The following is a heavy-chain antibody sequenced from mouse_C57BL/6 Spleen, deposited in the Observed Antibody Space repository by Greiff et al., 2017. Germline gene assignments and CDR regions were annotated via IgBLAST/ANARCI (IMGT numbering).Heavy chain of an antibody. J-gene: IGHJ3*01. V-gene: IGHV10-1*01. Sequence: EVQLVASGGGLVQPKGSLKLSCAASGFSFNTYAMNWVRQAPGKGLEWVARIRSKSNNYATYYADSVKDRFTISRDDSESMLYLQMNNEKTEYTARDCCGRQNWDGFAYWGQGTLVTVSA. D-gene: IGHD4-1*01. CDR3: GRQNWDGFAY. CDR2: IRSKSNNYAT. CDR1: GFSFNTYA.